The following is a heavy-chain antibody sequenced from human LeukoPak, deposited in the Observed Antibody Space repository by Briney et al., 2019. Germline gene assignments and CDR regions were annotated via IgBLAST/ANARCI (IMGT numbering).Heavy chain of an antibody. CDR1: GYSITSGYN. CDR2: IYHSGSA. CDR3: VRYCSSTTCYTRAVDY. J-gene: IGHJ4*02. D-gene: IGHD2-2*02. Sequence: PSETLSLTCTVSGYSITSGYNWAWIRQPPGKVLEWIGSIYHSGSAYYNPSHKSRVTISVDTSKNQFSLKLSSVTAADTAVYYCVRYCSSTTCYTRAVDYWGQGTLVTVSS. V-gene: IGHV4-38-2*02.